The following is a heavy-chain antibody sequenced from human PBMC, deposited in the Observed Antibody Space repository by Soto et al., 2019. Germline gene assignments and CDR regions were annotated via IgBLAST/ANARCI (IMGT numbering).Heavy chain of an antibody. V-gene: IGHV3-21*06. CDR1: GFTFSSYS. J-gene: IGHJ4*01. Sequence: GGSLRLSCAASGFTFSSYSMNWVRQAPGKGLEWVSSISSSSSYRYYADSVRGRFTISRDNAKNALYLQMNSLRADDTAVYFCVRGMNPLFGGQGTLVTVSS. CDR2: ISSSSSYR. CDR3: VRGMNPLF.